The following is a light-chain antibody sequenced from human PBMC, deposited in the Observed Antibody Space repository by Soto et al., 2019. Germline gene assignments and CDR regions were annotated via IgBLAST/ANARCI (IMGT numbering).Light chain of an antibody. CDR3: CSYTSTNTLWV. CDR1: SIDVGGYNY. J-gene: IGLJ3*02. V-gene: IGLV2-14*03. CDR2: DVS. Sequence: QSALTQPASVFGSPGQSITISCPGTSIDVGGYNYVSWYQQHPGKAPKFIIYDVSYRPSGVSTRFSGTKSGNTASLTISGLQADDEADYYCCSYTSTNTLWVFGGGTKLTVL.